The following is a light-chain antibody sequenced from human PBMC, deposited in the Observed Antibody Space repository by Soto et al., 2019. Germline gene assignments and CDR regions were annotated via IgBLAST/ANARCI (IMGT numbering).Light chain of an antibody. V-gene: IGKV1-17*01. J-gene: IGKJ1*01. CDR3: LQHNTHPLA. Sequence: DIQMTQSPASLSASVGDRVTITCRASQDIRSDLGWYQQKPGRAPKRLMFAASRLQSGVPSRFSGRGSGTEFTLTISSLQPEDFATYYCLQHNTHPLAFGQGTKVEMK. CDR1: QDIRSD. CDR2: AAS.